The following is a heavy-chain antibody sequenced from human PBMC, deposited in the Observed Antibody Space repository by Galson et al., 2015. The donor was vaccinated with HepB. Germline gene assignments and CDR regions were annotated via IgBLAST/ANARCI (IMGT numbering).Heavy chain of an antibody. Sequence: SLRLSCAESGFTFSSYGMHWVRQAQGKGLEWVAVIWYDGSNKYYADSVKGRFTISRDNSKNTLYLQMNSLRAEDTAVYYCARDPDDIVVVPAAMVGFLDYWGQGTLVTVSS. CDR3: ARDPDDIVVVPAAMVGFLDY. D-gene: IGHD2-2*01. J-gene: IGHJ4*02. CDR2: IWYDGSNK. CDR1: GFTFSSYG. V-gene: IGHV3-33*01.